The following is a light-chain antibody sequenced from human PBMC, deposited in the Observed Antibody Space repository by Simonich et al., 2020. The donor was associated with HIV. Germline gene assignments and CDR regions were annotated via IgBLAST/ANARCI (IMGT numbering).Light chain of an antibody. CDR3: QQYYSTPPT. V-gene: IGKV4-1*01. CDR2: WAS. Sequence: DIVMTQSPDSLAVSLGERATFNCKSSRSVLYSSNNKNYLAWYQQKPGQPHKLLIYWASTRESGVPDRFSASGSGTDFTLTISSLQAEDVAIYYCQQYYSTPPTFGQGTKVEIK. CDR1: RSVLYSSNNKNY. J-gene: IGKJ1*01.